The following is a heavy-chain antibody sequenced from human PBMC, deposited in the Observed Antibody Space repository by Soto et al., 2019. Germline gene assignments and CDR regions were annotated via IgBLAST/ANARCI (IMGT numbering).Heavy chain of an antibody. CDR3: VKDDGGYPSTAPH. CDR2: ISGSGDRT. CDR1: GIPIRNYP. Sequence: EVQLLESGGGLVQPGGSLRLSGAASGIPIRNYPRSWFRQAQGKGLDWVSGISGSGDRTYYADSAKGRFTISKDISKNSLSLQLDSLGVEDTAVYFCVKDDGGYPSTAPHWGQGTLVTVSS. V-gene: IGHV3-23*01. D-gene: IGHD3-22*01. J-gene: IGHJ4*02.